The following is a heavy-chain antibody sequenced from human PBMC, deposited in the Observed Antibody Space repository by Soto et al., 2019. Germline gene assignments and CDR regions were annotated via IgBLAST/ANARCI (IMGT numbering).Heavy chain of an antibody. V-gene: IGHV4-34*01. CDR2: ISHSGST. D-gene: IGHD3-16*02. CDR1: GGSFSDYY. Sequence: SGTLSLTCAVYGGSFSDYYWSWIRQPPGKGLEWIGEISHSGSTNYNPSLKSRVTISVDTSKNQFSLRLSDVTAADTAVYYCATQGVIQQIFDYWGLGNLVTVSS. CDR3: ATQGVIQQIFDY. J-gene: IGHJ4*02.